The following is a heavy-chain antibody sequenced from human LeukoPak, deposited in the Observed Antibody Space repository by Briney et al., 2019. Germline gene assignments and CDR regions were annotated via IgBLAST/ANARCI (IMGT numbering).Heavy chain of an antibody. V-gene: IGHV3-7*01. Sequence: GGSLRLSYAASGFSFPNYWMTGVRQAPGKGLEWVANVNLDGRQKYYLDSVKGRFTISRDNAKNSLYLQMNSLRAEDTGVYYCAKFGHYYMDVWGKGTTVTVSS. D-gene: IGHD3-10*01. CDR1: GFSFPNYW. CDR2: VNLDGRQK. CDR3: AKFGHYYMDV. J-gene: IGHJ6*03.